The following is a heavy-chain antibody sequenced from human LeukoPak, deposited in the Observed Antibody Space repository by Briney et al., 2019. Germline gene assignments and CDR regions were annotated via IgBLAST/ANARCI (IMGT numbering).Heavy chain of an antibody. CDR1: GFTFSSYA. CDR3: AKERRWFGESETQDNFDY. CDR2: ISGSGGST. J-gene: IGHJ4*02. D-gene: IGHD3-10*01. Sequence: GGSLRLSCAASGFTFSSYAMSWVRQAPGKRLEWVSAISGSGGSTYYADSVKGRFTISRDNSKNTLYLQMNSLRAEDTAVYYCAKERRWFGESETQDNFDYWGQGTLVTVSS. V-gene: IGHV3-23*01.